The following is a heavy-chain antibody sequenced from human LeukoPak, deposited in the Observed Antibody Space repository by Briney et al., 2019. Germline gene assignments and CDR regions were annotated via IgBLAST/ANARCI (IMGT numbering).Heavy chain of an antibody. J-gene: IGHJ4*02. V-gene: IGHV1-8*01. CDR2: MKPNSGNT. Sequence: ASVKVSCKASGYTFSNYEINWVRQATGQGLEWMGWMKPNSGNTGYAQKFQGRVTMTRNTSIGTAYMELSSLRPGDTAVYFCTRDRRGKWYKYLDRWGQGTLVTVSS. D-gene: IGHD3-9*01. CDR3: TRDRRGKWYKYLDR. CDR1: GYTFSNYE.